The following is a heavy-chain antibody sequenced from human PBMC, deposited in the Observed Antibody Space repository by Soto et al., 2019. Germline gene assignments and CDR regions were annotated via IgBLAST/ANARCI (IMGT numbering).Heavy chain of an antibody. CDR2: INPNSGGT. CDR3: ARVVGARVWGY. D-gene: IGHD1-26*01. CDR1: GYTFTGYY. Sequence: ASVKVSCKASGYTFTGYYMHWLRQAPGQGLEWMGWINPNSGGTNCAQKFQGRVTMTRDTSISTAYTELSRLRSDDTAVYYCARVVGARVWGYWGQGTLVTVSS. V-gene: IGHV1-2*02. J-gene: IGHJ4*02.